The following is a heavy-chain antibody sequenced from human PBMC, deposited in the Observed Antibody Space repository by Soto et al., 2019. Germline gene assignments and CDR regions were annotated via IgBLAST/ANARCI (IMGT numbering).Heavy chain of an antibody. CDR1: GGSISSGGYY. Sequence: PSETLSLTCTVSGGSISSGGYYWSWIRQHPGKGLEWIGYIYYSGSTYYNPSLKSRVTISVDTSKNRFSLKLSSVTAADTAVYYCARDGLGSSSWYYYWGQGTLVTVSS. CDR3: ARDGLGSSSWYYY. J-gene: IGHJ4*02. V-gene: IGHV4-31*03. D-gene: IGHD6-13*01. CDR2: IYYSGST.